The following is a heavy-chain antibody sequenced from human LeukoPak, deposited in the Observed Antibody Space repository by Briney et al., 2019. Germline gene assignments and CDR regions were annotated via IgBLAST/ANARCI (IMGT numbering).Heavy chain of an antibody. Sequence: VASVKVSCKASGGTFSSYAISWVRQAPGQGLEWMGGIIPIFGTANYAQKLQGRVTITTDESTSTAYMELSSLRSEDTAVYYGARAVDHYPVDAFDIWGQGTMVTVPS. CDR1: GGTFSSYA. V-gene: IGHV1-69*05. CDR2: IIPIFGTA. CDR3: ARAVDHYPVDAFDI. D-gene: IGHD2-15*01. J-gene: IGHJ3*02.